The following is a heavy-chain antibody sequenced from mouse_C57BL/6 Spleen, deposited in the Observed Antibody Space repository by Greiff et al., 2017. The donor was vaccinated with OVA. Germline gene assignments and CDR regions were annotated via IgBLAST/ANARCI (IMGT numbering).Heavy chain of an antibody. CDR3: ARDLYWGYFDV. D-gene: IGHD2-1*01. V-gene: IGHV3-6*01. CDR1: GYSITSGYY. J-gene: IGHJ1*03. Sequence: EVKLMESGPGLVKPSQSLSLTCSVTGYSITSGYYWNWIRQFPGNKLEWMGYISYDGSNHYNPSLKNRISITRDTSKNQFFLKLNSVTTEDTATYDCARDLYWGYFDVWGTGTTVTVSS. CDR2: ISYDGSN.